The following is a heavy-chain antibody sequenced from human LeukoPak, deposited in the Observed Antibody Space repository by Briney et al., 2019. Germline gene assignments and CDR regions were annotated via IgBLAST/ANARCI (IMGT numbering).Heavy chain of an antibody. V-gene: IGHV3-7*01. CDR1: GFTFSNYW. J-gene: IGHJ3*02. CDR2: IKQDGSEK. Sequence: GGSLRLSCAASGFTFSNYWMSWVRQAPGKGLEWVANIKQDGSEKYYVDSVKGRFTISRDNAKNSLYLQMNSLRAEDTAVYYCARDRDAFDIWGQGTMVTVSS. CDR3: ARDRDAFDI.